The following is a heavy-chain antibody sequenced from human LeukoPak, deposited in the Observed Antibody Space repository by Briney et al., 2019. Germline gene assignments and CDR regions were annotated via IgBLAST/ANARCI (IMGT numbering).Heavy chain of an antibody. V-gene: IGHV3-74*01. CDR3: ARDSLDAFDI. J-gene: IGHJ3*02. Sequence: GGSLRLSCAASGFTFSSYWRHWFGQAPGKGLVWVSRINSDGSTTSYADSVKGRFTISRDNAKNTLYLQMNSLRAEDTAVYYCARDSLDAFDIWGQGTMVTVSS. CDR1: GFTFSSYW. CDR2: INSDGSTT.